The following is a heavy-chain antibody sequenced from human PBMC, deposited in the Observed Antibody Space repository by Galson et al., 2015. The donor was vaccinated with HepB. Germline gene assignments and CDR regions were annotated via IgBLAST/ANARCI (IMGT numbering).Heavy chain of an antibody. CDR3: TTDPLYYYDPG. V-gene: IGHV3-15*01. D-gene: IGHD3-22*01. CDR1: GFTFSNAW. CDR2: IKSRTDGGTT. Sequence: SLRLSCAASGFTFSNAWMSWVRQAPGKGLEWVGRIKSRTDGGTTDYAAPVKGRFTISRDDSKNTLYLQMNSLKTEDTAVYYCTTDPLYYYDPGWGQGTLVTVSS. J-gene: IGHJ4*02.